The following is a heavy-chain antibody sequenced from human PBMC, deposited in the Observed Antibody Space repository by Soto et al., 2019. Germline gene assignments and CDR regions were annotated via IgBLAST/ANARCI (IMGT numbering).Heavy chain of an antibody. CDR2: IWYDGSNK. D-gene: IGHD6-19*01. CDR3: ARDSAQWLAPELGFDP. Sequence: GGSLRLSCAASGFTFSSYGMHWVRQAPGKGLEWVAVIWYDGSNKYYADSVKGRFTISRDNSKNTLYLQMNSLRAEDTAVYYCARDSAQWLAPELGFDPWGQGTLVTVSS. CDR1: GFTFSSYG. J-gene: IGHJ5*02. V-gene: IGHV3-33*01.